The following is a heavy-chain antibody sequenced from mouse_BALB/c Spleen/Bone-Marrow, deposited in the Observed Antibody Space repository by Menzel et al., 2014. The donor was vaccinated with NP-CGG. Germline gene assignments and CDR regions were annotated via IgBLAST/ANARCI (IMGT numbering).Heavy chain of an antibody. CDR3: ARPTPRYFAMDY. CDR2: IWAGGST. D-gene: IGHD6-1*01. J-gene: IGHJ4*01. CDR1: GFSLTSYG. Sequence: VKLQESGPGLVAPSQSLSIPCTVSGFSLTSYGVHWVSQPPGKGLEWLGVIWAGGSTNYNSALMSRLSISKDNSKSQVFLKMNSLQTDDTAMYYCARPTPRYFAMDYWGQGTSVTVSS. V-gene: IGHV2-9*02.